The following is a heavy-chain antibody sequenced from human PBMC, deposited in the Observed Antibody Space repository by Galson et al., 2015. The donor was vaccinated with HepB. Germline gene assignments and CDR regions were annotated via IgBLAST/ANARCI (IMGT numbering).Heavy chain of an antibody. J-gene: IGHJ6*02. CDR1: GYSFTSYW. V-gene: IGHV5-51*01. Sequence: SGAEVKKPGESLKISCKGSGYSFTSYWIGWVRQMPGKGLEWMGIIYPGDSDTRHGPSFQGQVTISADESISTAYLQWSSLKASDTAMYYCARGYCSGGNCRNYYGMDVWGQGTTVTVSS. D-gene: IGHD2-15*01. CDR2: IYPGDSDT. CDR3: ARGYCSGGNCRNYYGMDV.